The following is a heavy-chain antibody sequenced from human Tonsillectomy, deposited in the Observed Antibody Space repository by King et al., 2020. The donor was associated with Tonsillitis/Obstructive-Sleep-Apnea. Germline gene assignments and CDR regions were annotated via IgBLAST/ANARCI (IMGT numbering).Heavy chain of an antibody. CDR2: INWNGGST. J-gene: IGHJ3*02. D-gene: IGHD6-19*01. Sequence: VQLVESGGGVVRPGGSLRLSCAASGFTFDDYGMSWVRQAPGKGLEWGSGINWNGGSTGFADSVKGRFTISRDNAKNSLYLQMNSLRAEDTALYYCASARSSGWGEDAFDIWGQGTMVTVSS. CDR3: ASARSSGWGEDAFDI. CDR1: GFTFDDYG. V-gene: IGHV3-20*04.